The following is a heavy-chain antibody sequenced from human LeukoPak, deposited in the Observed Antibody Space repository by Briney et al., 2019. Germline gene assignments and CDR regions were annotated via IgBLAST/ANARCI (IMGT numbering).Heavy chain of an antibody. CDR2: IKTKRDGATT. CDR3: TTDPVDSSGYYYFDT. J-gene: IGHJ4*02. D-gene: IGHD3-22*01. V-gene: IGHV3-15*01. Sequence: GGSLRLSCAASGFTFNNAWMNWVRQAPGKGLEWLGRIKTKRDGATTDYAAPVRGRFTISRDDSKNTMYLQMNSLRSEDAAVYYCTTDPVDSSGYYYFDTWGQGTLVAASS. CDR1: GFTFNNAW.